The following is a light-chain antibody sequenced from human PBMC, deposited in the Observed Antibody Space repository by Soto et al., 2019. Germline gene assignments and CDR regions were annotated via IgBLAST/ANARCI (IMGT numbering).Light chain of an antibody. CDR1: QSLLHSNGYNY. V-gene: IGKV2-28*01. CDR2: LSS. J-gene: IGKJ3*01. CDR3: MQALQTPFT. Sequence: DLVMTQSPLSLPVTPGEPASISCRSSQSLLHSNGYNYLHWYLQKPGQSPQLLIYLSSYRASGVPDRFSGSGSGTYFTLKISRVEAEDVGVYYCMQALQTPFTFGPGTKVDIK.